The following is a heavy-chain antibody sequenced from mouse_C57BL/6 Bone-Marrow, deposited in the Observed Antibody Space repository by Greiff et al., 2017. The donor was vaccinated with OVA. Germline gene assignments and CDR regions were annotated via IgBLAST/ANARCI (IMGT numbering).Heavy chain of an antibody. J-gene: IGHJ2*01. V-gene: IGHV5-4*01. Sequence: EVKLVESGGGLVKPGGSLKLSCAASGFTFSSYAMSWVRQTPEKRLEWVATISDGGSYTYYPDNVKGRFTISRDNAKNNLYLQMSHLKSEDTAMYYCARDRESSYFDYWGQGTTLTVSS. CDR1: GFTFSSYA. CDR3: ARDRESSYFDY. CDR2: ISDGGSYT. D-gene: IGHD1-1*01.